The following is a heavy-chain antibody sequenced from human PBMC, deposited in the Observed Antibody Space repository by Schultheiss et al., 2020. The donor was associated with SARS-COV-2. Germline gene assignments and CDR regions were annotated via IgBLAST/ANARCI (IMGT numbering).Heavy chain of an antibody. CDR1: GGSFSGYH. CDR2: INHSGST. V-gene: IGHV4-34*01. D-gene: IGHD3-22*01. J-gene: IGHJ3*02. Sequence: SETLSLTCAVYGGSFSGYHWNWIRQPPGKGLEWIGEINHSGSTNYNPSLKSRVTISVDTSKNQFSLKLSSVTAADTAVYYCARFPIRRYYDTSGFYFRSLRDAFDIWGQGTMVTVSS. CDR3: ARFPIRRYYDTSGFYFRSLRDAFDI.